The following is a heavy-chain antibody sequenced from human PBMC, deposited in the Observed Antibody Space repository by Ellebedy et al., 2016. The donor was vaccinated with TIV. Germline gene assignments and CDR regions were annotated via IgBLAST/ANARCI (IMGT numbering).Heavy chain of an antibody. CDR3: VKEGGNGDHPTTFDC. V-gene: IGHV3-66*01. Sequence: PGGSLRLSCAASGLSASTNYMGWVRQAPGKGLEWVSVMFIAGSAYYAASVKGRFTISRDNSKNTLYLQMNSLRAEDTALYYCVKEGGNGDHPTTFDCWGQGTLVTVSS. CDR1: GLSASTNY. CDR2: MFIAGSA. J-gene: IGHJ4*01. D-gene: IGHD4-17*01.